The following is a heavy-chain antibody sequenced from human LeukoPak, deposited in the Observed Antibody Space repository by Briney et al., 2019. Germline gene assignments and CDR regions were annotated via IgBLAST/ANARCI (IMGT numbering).Heavy chain of an antibody. CDR1: GGTFSSYA. V-gene: IGHV1-69*04. Sequence: SVKVSCKASGGTFSSYAISWVRQAPGQGLEWMGRIIPILGIANYAQKFQGRVTITADKSTSTAYIELSSLRSEDTAVYYCARSSGGSGSYYSTIAPYYFDYWGQGTLVTVSS. CDR3: ARSSGGSGSYYSTIAPYYFDY. CDR2: IIPILGIA. D-gene: IGHD3-10*01. J-gene: IGHJ4*02.